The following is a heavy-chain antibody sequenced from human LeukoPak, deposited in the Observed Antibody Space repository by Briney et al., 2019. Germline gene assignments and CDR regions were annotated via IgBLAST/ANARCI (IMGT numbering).Heavy chain of an antibody. Sequence: ASVKLSCKASGYTFTGYYMHWVRQAPGQGLEWMGWINPNSGGTNYAQKFQGRVTMTRDTSISTAYMELSRLRSDDTAVYYCARDGISYDFWSGYCDYWGQGTLVTVSS. J-gene: IGHJ4*02. CDR3: ARDGISYDFWSGYCDY. V-gene: IGHV1-2*02. CDR1: GYTFTGYY. D-gene: IGHD3-3*01. CDR2: INPNSGGT.